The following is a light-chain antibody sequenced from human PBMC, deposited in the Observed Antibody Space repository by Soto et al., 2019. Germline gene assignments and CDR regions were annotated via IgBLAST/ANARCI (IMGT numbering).Light chain of an antibody. Sequence: EIVLTQSPGTLSLSPGERATLSCRASQSVSSNLAWYQQKPGQAPRLLIYDASTRTTGGPAKFSDSGSGTEFTLTISSLQSEDFAVYCCQQYNNWPPTFGQGTKVDIK. J-gene: IGKJ1*01. V-gene: IGKV3-15*01. CDR2: DAS. CDR3: QQYNNWPPT. CDR1: QSVSSN.